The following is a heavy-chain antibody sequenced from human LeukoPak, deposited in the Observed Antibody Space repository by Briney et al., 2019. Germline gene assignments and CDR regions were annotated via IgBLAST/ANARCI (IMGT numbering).Heavy chain of an antibody. V-gene: IGHV3-21*01. J-gene: IGHJ2*01. Sequence: GGSLRLSCAASGFTFSTYWMNWVRQAPGKGLEWVSSIDTSTTYMTYADSVKGRFTISRDNARNSLYLQMNSLRAEDTAVYYCAREAGTGERWYFDLWGRGTLVTVSS. CDR1: GFTFSTYW. CDR2: IDTSTTYM. D-gene: IGHD7-27*01. CDR3: AREAGTGERWYFDL.